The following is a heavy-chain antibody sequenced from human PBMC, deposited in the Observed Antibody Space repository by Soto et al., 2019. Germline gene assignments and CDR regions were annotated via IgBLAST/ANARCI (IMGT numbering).Heavy chain of an antibody. CDR1: GCTFSSYA. V-gene: IGHV1-69*13. Sequence: SVKVSCKASGCTFSSYAISWVRQAPGQGLEWMGGIIPIFGTANYAQKFQGRVTITADESTSTAYMELSSLRSEDTAVYYCAREGDILPAINWFDPWGQGTLITVSS. CDR2: IIPIFGTA. J-gene: IGHJ5*02. CDR3: AREGDILPAINWFDP. D-gene: IGHD3-9*01.